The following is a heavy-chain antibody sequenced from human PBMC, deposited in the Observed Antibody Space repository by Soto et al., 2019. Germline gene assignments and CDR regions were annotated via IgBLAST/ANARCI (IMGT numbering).Heavy chain of an antibody. D-gene: IGHD2-2*01. CDR1: GFTISGYG. V-gene: IGHV3-30*03. CDR3: ARDKSNSWSFDY. CDR2: ISYDGSNK. Sequence: QVQLVESGGGVVQPGRSLRLSCAASGFTISGYGMHWVRQAPGKGLEWVAVISYDGSNKYYVDSLKGRFTISRDTSQNALYLQMNSLRAEDTARYYCARDKSNSWSFDYWGQGTLVTVSS. J-gene: IGHJ4*02.